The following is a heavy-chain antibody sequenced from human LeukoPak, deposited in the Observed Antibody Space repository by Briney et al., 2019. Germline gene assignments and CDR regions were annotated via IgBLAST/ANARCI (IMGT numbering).Heavy chain of an antibody. CDR3: VRVRGGSGRSYAADAFDI. Sequence: GGSLRLSCATSGFTFTTLWMHWVRQAPGKGLVWVSRINHDGSSTNYADSVKGRFTISRDNAKNTVYLQMNSLRAEDTAVYYCVRVRGGSGRSYAADAFDIWGQGTMVTVSS. V-gene: IGHV3-74*01. CDR1: GFTFTTLW. D-gene: IGHD1-26*01. CDR2: INHDGSST. J-gene: IGHJ3*02.